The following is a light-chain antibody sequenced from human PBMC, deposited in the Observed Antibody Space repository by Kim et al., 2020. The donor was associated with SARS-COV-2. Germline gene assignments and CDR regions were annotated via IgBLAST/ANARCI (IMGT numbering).Light chain of an antibody. CDR3: QSSDRNSHVL. J-gene: IGLJ2*01. V-gene: IGLV6-57*02. CDR1: VGTLAANY. CDR2: EDN. Sequence: TVTSPCTGSVGTLAANYVHCYQQRPGSVPTLVIFEDNQRPSGVPVRFSGSIDTSSNSASLTISGLQTEDEADYYCQSSDRNSHVLFGGGTKVTVL.